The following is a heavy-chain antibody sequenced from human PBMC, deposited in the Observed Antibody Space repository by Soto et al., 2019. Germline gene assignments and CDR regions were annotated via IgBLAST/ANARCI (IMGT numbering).Heavy chain of an antibody. D-gene: IGHD3-9*01. Sequence: ASVKVSCKASGYTFTSYYMHWVRQAPGQGLEWMGIINPSGGSTSYAQKFQGRVTMTRDTSTSTVYMELSSLRSEDTAVYYCARGQRFSDILTGYYPPYGMDVWGQGTTVTVSS. CDR2: INPSGGST. CDR3: ARGQRFSDILTGYYPPYGMDV. V-gene: IGHV1-46*01. CDR1: GYTFTSYY. J-gene: IGHJ6*02.